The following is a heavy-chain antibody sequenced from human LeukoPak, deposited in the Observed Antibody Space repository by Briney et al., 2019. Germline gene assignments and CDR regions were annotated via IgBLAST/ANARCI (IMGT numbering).Heavy chain of an antibody. Sequence: ASQTLSLTCTVSGVSISSGGYYWSWIRQHPGKGLEWIGYIYYSGSTYYNPSLKSRVTISVDTSKNQFSLKLSSVTAADTAVYYCASGQTLLWFGELWGRGTLVTVSS. CDR1: GVSISSGGYY. CDR2: IYYSGST. D-gene: IGHD3-10*01. CDR3: ASGQTLLWFGEL. J-gene: IGHJ2*01. V-gene: IGHV4-31*03.